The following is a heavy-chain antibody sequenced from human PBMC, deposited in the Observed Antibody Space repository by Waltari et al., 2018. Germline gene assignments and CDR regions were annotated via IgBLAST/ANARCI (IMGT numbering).Heavy chain of an antibody. CDR3: ARDSSSWYEDYYYYGMDV. Sequence: QVQLVQSGAEVKKPGASVKVSCKASGYTFTSYAMHWVRQAPGQRLEWMGWINAGNGNTKYSQKFQGRVTITADKSTSTAYMELSSLRSEDTAVYYCARDSSSWYEDYYYYGMDVWGQGTTVTVSS. CDR2: INAGNGNT. V-gene: IGHV1-3*01. J-gene: IGHJ6*02. CDR1: GYTFTSYA. D-gene: IGHD6-13*01.